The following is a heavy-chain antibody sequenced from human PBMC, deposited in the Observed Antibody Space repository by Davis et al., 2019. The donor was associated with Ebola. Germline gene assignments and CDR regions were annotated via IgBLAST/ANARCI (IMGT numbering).Heavy chain of an antibody. CDR3: ARGVGVLLPNYFDY. J-gene: IGHJ4*02. D-gene: IGHD2-15*01. CDR2: IYYSGST. V-gene: IGHV4-59*01. Sequence: PSETLSLTCTVSGGSISSYYWSWIRQPPGKGLEWIGYIYYSGSTNYNPSLKRRVTISVDTSKNQFSLKLSSVTAADTAVYYCARGVGVLLPNYFDYWGQGTLVTVSS. CDR1: GGSISSYY.